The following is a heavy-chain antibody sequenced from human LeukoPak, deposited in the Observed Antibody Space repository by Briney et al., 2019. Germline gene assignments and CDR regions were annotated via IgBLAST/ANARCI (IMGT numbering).Heavy chain of an antibody. CDR2: IYYSGST. Sequence: PSETLSLTCTVSGGSISSYYWSWIRQPPGKGLEWIGSIYYSGSTYYNPSLKSRVTISVDTSKNQFSLKLSSVTAADTAVYYCARRICSSTSCHFNWFDPWGQGTLVTVSS. V-gene: IGHV4-59*05. CDR3: ARRICSSTSCHFNWFDP. J-gene: IGHJ5*02. CDR1: GGSISSYY. D-gene: IGHD2-2*01.